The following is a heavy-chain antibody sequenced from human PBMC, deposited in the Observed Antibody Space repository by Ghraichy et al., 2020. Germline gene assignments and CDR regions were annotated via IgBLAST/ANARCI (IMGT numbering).Heavy chain of an antibody. D-gene: IGHD3-22*01. V-gene: IGHV5-51*01. J-gene: IGHJ6*02. CDR1: GYSFSNYW. CDR3: ARQPAGHYDNSGYYRHYYGLDV. CDR2: IYPGDSDI. Sequence: KVSCKCSGYSFSNYWIAWVRQMPGKGLEWMGIIYPGDSDIRYSPSFQGQVTISVAESISTAYLQWSSLKASDTAIYYCARQPAGHYDNSGYYRHYYGLDVWGQGTTVTVSS.